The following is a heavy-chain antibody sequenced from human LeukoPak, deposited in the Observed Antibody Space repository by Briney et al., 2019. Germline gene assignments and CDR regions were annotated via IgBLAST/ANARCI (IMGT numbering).Heavy chain of an antibody. CDR1: GYSISSGYY. CDR2: IYHSGST. J-gene: IGHJ4*02. CDR3: ASRMTTVTTSDY. Sequence: SETLSLTCTVSGYSISSGYYWGWIRQPPGKGLEWIGSIYHSGSTYYNPSLKSRVTISVDTSKNQFSLKLSSVTAADTAVYYCASRMTTVTTSDYWGQGTLVIVSS. V-gene: IGHV4-38-2*02. D-gene: IGHD4-17*01.